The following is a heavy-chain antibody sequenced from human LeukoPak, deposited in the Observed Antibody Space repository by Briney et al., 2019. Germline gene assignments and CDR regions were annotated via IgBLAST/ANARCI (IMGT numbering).Heavy chain of an antibody. J-gene: IGHJ4*02. D-gene: IGHD3-3*01. V-gene: IGHV3-23*01. CDR2: ISGSGGST. CDR1: GFTFSSYA. CDR3: AKENERVLRFLEWLPTGRYFDY. Sequence: GGSLRLSCAASGFTFSSYAMSWVRQAPGKGLEWVSAISGSGGSTYYADSVKGRFTISRDNSKNTLYLQMNSLRAEDTAVYYCAKENERVLRFLEWLPTGRYFDYWGQGTLVTVSS.